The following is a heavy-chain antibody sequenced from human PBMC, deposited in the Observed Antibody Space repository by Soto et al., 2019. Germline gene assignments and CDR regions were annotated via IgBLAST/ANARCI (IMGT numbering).Heavy chain of an antibody. D-gene: IGHD6-13*01. J-gene: IGHJ6*02. V-gene: IGHV5-10-1*01. CDR1: GYNFNNYW. CDR2: IDPYDSYT. CDR3: AISGYPSSSWYAAYYYYYGMDV. Sequence: PGESLKISCKGSGYNFNNYWINWVRQMPGKGLEWMGRIDPYDSYTNYSPSFQGHVTISVDKSISTAYLQWSSLKASDTAMYYCAISGYPSSSWYAAYYYYYGMDVWGQGTTVTVSS.